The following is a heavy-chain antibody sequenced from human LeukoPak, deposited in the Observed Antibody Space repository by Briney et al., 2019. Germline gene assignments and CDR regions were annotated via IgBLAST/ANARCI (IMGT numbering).Heavy chain of an antibody. CDR3: ARVSLGYCSSASCYSVGRYHYYMDV. V-gene: IGHV3-7*01. CDR2: IKEDGSEK. CDR1: GFTFSTYW. Sequence: GGSLRLPCAASGFTFSTYWMTWVRQAPGKGLEWVANIKEDGSEKYYVDSVKGRFTISRDNAKNSLYLQMNSLRAEDTAVHYCARVSLGYCSSASCYSVGRYHYYMDVWGKGTTVTVSS. J-gene: IGHJ6*03. D-gene: IGHD2-2*02.